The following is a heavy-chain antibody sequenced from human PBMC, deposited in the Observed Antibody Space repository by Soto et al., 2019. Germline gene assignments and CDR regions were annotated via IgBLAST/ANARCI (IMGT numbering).Heavy chain of an antibody. CDR3: ARVFYGDYVTGDYYYYGLDV. CDR1: GGTFSSYA. D-gene: IGHD4-17*01. CDR2: IIPIFGTA. J-gene: IGHJ6*02. V-gene: IGHV1-69*01. Sequence: QAQLVQSGAEVKKPGSSVKVSCKASGGTFSSYAISWVRQAPGQGLQWMGGIIPIFGTANYAQKFQGRVTITADESTSTAYMEPSSLRSEDTAVYYCARVFYGDYVTGDYYYYGLDVWGQGTTVTVSS.